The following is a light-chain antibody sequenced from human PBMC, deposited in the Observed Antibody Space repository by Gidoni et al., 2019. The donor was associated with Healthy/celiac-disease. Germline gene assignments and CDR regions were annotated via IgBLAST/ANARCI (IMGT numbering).Light chain of an antibody. CDR2: DAS. V-gene: IGKV3-11*01. J-gene: IGKJ4*01. Sequence: DIVLTQSPATLSLSRGERATLSCRASQSVSSYLAWYQQKPGQAPRLLIYDASNRATGIPARFSGSGSGTDFTLTISSLEPEDVAVYYCQQRSNWPLTFGGGTKVEIK. CDR1: QSVSSY. CDR3: QQRSNWPLT.